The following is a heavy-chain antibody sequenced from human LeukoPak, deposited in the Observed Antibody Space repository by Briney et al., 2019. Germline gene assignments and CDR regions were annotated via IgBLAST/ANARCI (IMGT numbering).Heavy chain of an antibody. V-gene: IGHV4-34*01. CDR1: GGSFSGYY. CDR2: INHSGST. CDR3: AREGPYSSGWYYYYYGMDV. D-gene: IGHD6-19*01. Sequence: SETLSLTCAVYGGSFSGYYWSWIRQPPGKGLEWIGEINHSGSTNYNPSLKSRVTISVDTSKNQFSLKLSSVTAADTAVYYCAREGPYSSGWYYYYYGMDVWGQGTTVTVSS. J-gene: IGHJ6*02.